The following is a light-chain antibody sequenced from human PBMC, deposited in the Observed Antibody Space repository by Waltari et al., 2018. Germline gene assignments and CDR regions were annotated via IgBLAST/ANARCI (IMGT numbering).Light chain of an antibody. J-gene: IGKJ1*01. CDR1: QSVSNN. CDR2: GVS. Sequence: EIVMPPSPATPSASPGEPRPLSCRASQSVSNNLAWYQQIGGQSPRLLLYGVSTRAVGVPERFSGSGSGTDFTLTITDLQSEDFAIYYCQHYYGWSRTFGQGTKV. CDR3: QHYYGWSRT. V-gene: IGKV3-15*01.